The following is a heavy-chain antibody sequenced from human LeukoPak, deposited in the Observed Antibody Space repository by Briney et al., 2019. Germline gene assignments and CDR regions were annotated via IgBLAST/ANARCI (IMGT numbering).Heavy chain of an antibody. J-gene: IGHJ5*02. D-gene: IGHD6-25*01. Sequence: SETLSLTCAVSGGSISSYYWSWIRQPPGKGLEWIGYIYYSGSTNYNPSLKSRVTISVDTSKNQFSLKLNSVTAADTAVYYCASHDGIAPASWGQGTLVTVSS. V-gene: IGHV4-59*01. CDR2: IYYSGST. CDR3: ASHDGIAPAS. CDR1: GGSISSYY.